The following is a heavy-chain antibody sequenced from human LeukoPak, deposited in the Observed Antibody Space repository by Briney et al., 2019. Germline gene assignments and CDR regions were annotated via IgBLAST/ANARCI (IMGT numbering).Heavy chain of an antibody. D-gene: IGHD2-21*02. V-gene: IGHV3-7*01. CDR1: GFTFSSYG. CDR3: ATDRDNSDWQKRFDS. CDR2: INQDASEI. J-gene: IGHJ4*02. Sequence: GRSLRLSCAASGFTFSSYGMHWVRQAPGKGLEWVGNINQDASEINYVDSVRGRFTISRDNAKNSLHLQMNSLRAEDTAVYYCATDRDNSDWQKRFDSWGQGTLVTVSS.